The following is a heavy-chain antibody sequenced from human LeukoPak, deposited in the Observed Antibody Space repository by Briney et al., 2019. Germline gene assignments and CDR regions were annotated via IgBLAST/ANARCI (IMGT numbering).Heavy chain of an antibody. J-gene: IGHJ4*02. V-gene: IGHV3-30*02. CDR2: IRYDGSNK. D-gene: IGHD1-26*01. Sequence: GGSLRLSCAASGFTFSSYGMHWVRQAPGEGLEWVAFIRYDGSNKYYADSVKGRFTISRGNSKNTLYLQMNSLRAEDTAVYYCAKDRTTRRVGATYDYWGQGTLVTVSS. CDR3: AKDRTTRRVGATYDY. CDR1: GFTFSSYG.